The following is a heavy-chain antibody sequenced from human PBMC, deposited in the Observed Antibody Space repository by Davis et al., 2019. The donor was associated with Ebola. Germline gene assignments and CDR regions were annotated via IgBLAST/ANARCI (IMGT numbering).Heavy chain of an antibody. Sequence: GESLKISCAASGFTFSSYAMHWVRQAPGKGLEWVAVISYDGSNKYYADSVKGRFTISRDNSKNTLYLQMNSLGAEDTALYYCAFGGYSYGVSFDPWGQGTLVTVSS. D-gene: IGHD5-18*01. CDR1: GFTFSSYA. CDR3: AFGGYSYGVSFDP. V-gene: IGHV3-30-3*01. CDR2: ISYDGSNK. J-gene: IGHJ5*02.